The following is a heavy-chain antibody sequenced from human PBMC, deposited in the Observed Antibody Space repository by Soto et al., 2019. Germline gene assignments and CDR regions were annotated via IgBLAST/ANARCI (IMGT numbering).Heavy chain of an antibody. D-gene: IGHD3-10*01. V-gene: IGHV3-7*05. CDR2: VKQDGSEK. J-gene: IGHJ4*02. Sequence: GGSLRLSCETSEFSFSDYWMSWFRQYPGKGMEWVANVKQDGSEKNYVDSVKGRFSISRDNARKSVYLQMNSLRGEDTGGYRGGAGRWMVWYCGQGTLVSVSS. CDR3: GAGRWMVWY. CDR1: EFSFSDYW.